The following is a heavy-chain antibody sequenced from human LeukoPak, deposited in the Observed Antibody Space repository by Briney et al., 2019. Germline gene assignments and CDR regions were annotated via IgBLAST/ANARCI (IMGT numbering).Heavy chain of an antibody. Sequence: SETLSLTCAVYGGSFSGYYWSWIRQPPGKGLEWIGEINHSGSTNNNPSLKSRVTISVDTSKNQVSLKVSSVTAADTAVYYCARRPSPPDAFDVWGQGTVVTVSS. CDR3: ARRPSPPDAFDV. J-gene: IGHJ3*01. V-gene: IGHV4-34*01. CDR2: INHSGST. CDR1: GGSFSGYY.